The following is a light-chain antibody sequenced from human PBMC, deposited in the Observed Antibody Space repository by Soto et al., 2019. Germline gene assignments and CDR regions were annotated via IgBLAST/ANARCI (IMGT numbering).Light chain of an antibody. CDR2: EVS. CDR1: SSDVGGYNY. CDR3: SSYTSSSTPYV. J-gene: IGLJ1*01. Sequence: ALTQPASVSGSPGQSITISCTGTSSDVGGYNYVSWYQQHPGKAPKLMIYEVSNRPSGVSNRFSGSKSGNTSSLTISGLQAEDEADYYCSSYTSSSTPYVFGTGTKVTVL. V-gene: IGLV2-14*01.